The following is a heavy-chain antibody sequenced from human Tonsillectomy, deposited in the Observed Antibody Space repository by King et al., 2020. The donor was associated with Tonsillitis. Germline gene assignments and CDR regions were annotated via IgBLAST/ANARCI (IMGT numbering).Heavy chain of an antibody. V-gene: IGHV1-2*02. J-gene: IGHJ4*02. Sequence: VQLVQSGAEVKKPGASVNVSCKPSGYISTDYYMHWVRQAPGQGLEWMGWINPNTGGSSSAQKFQGRVAMTRDTSISTFYMELSGLTSDDTAVYYCARDLDNIVVVSAATLYYWGQGTLVTVSS. D-gene: IGHD2-2*01. CDR2: INPNTGGS. CDR3: ARDLDNIVVVSAATLYY. CDR1: GYISTDYY.